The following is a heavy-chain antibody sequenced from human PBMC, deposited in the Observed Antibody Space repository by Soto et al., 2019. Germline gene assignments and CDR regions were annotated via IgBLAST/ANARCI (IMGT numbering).Heavy chain of an antibody. J-gene: IGHJ4*02. CDR3: ARLGGIAAQEVIDY. V-gene: IGHV4-39*01. CDR1: GGSISSSSYY. CDR2: IYYSGST. D-gene: IGHD6-13*01. Sequence: QLQLQESGPGLVKPSETLSLTCTVSGGSISSSSYYWGWIRQPPGKGLEWIGSIYYSGSTYYNPSLKSRVTISVDTSKNQFSLKLSSVTAADTAVYYCARLGGIAAQEVIDYWGQGTLVTVSS.